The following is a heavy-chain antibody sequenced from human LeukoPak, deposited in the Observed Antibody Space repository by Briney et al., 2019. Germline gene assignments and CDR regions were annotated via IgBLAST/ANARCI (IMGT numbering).Heavy chain of an antibody. V-gene: IGHV3-74*01. D-gene: IGHD5-18*01. CDR3: ARGAAVDTALIYLDY. Sequence: GSLRLSCAASGFTFINYWMHWVRQAPGKGLVWVSRINRDGSSTSYEDSVKGRFTISRDNAKNTLYLKMNSLRAEDTAVYYCARGAAVDTALIYLDYWGQGTLVTVSS. J-gene: IGHJ4*02. CDR1: GFTFINYW. CDR2: INRDGSST.